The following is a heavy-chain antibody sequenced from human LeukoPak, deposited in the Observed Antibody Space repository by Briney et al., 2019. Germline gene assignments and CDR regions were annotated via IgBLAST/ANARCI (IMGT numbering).Heavy chain of an antibody. CDR2: IIPIFGIA. CDR1: GGTLTSYA. V-gene: IGHV1-69*04. CDR3: ARKGPLRNYWSGSNSVYY. D-gene: IGHD3-10*01. Sequence: ASQKVSCKASGGTLTSYAISWVRHAPGEGLEWMGRIIPIFGIAHYAQKFQRRVTLTADKSTSTPYTELSSVRAVNTAVYYCARKGPLRNYWSGSNSVYYWGQGTLVTVSS. J-gene: IGHJ4*02.